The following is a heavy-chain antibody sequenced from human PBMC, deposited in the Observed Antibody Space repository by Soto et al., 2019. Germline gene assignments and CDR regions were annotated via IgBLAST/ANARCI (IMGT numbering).Heavy chain of an antibody. CDR1: GFTFSSFW. J-gene: IGHJ4*02. V-gene: IGHV3-74*01. CDR3: ARIPPGWGGGQLVLDY. D-gene: IGHD6-13*01. Sequence: EVQLVESGGGLVQPGGSLRLSCAASGFTFSSFWMYWVRQAPGKGLVWVSRINSDASTTSYADSVKGRFTISRDNAKNTLYLQMNSLRPEDTAVYYCARIPPGWGGGQLVLDYWGQGTLVTVSS. CDR2: INSDASTT.